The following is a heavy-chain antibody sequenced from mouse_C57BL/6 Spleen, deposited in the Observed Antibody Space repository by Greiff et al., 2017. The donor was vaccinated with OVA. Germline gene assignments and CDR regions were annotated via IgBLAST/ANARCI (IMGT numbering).Heavy chain of an antibody. CDR3: ARFGYYGSSPWYFDV. CDR1: GYTFTDYY. J-gene: IGHJ1*03. CDR2: IYPGSGNT. V-gene: IGHV1-76*01. Sequence: QVQLQQSGAELVRPGASVKLSCKASGYTFTDYYINWVKQRPGQGLEWIARIYPGSGNTYYNEKFKGKATLTAEKSSSTAYMQLSSLTSEDSAVYFCARFGYYGSSPWYFDVWGTGTTVTVSS. D-gene: IGHD1-1*01.